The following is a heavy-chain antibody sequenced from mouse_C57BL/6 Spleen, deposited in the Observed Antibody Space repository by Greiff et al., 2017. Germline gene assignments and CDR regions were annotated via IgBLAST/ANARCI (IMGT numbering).Heavy chain of an antibody. D-gene: IGHD1-1*01. J-gene: IGHJ4*01. CDR2: INPNYGTT. CDR3: ARGITTVVGGDAMDY. Sequence: QLQESGPELVKPGASVKISCKASGYSFTDYNMNWVKQSNGKSLEWIGVINPNYGTTSYNQKFKGTATLTVDQSSSTAYMQLNSLTSEDSAVYYCARGITTVVGGDAMDYWGQGTSVTVSS. V-gene: IGHV1-39*01. CDR1: GYSFTDYN.